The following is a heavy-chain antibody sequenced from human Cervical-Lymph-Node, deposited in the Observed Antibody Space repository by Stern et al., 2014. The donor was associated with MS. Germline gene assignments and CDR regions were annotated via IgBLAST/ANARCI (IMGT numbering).Heavy chain of an antibody. J-gene: IGHJ5*02. V-gene: IGHV4-59*01. CDR2: IYYSGST. CDR3: ARGATQAFDP. CDR1: GGSISSYY. Sequence: QVQLQESGPGLVKPSETLSLTCNVSGGSISSYYWSWIRQPPGKGLEWIGDIYYSGSTTTNTSLKIRVTISVYTSKNQFSLKLSSVTAADTAVYYCARGATQAFDPWGQGTLVTVSS.